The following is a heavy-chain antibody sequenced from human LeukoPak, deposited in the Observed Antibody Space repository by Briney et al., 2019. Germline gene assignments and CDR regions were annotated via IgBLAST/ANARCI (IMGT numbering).Heavy chain of an antibody. D-gene: IGHD5-12*01. CDR2: INPNSGDT. V-gene: IGHV1-2*02. CDR1: GYTFTAYY. Sequence: ASVNVSCKASGYTFTAYYMHWVRQAPRQGLEWMGWINPNSGDTNYAQNFQGRVTMTRDTSISTAYMEVSRLNSDDTAMYYCARGGYSGYDLDYWGQGTLVTISS. J-gene: IGHJ4*02. CDR3: ARGGYSGYDLDY.